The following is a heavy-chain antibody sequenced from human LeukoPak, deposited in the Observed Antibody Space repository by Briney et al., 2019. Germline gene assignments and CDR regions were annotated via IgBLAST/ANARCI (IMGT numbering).Heavy chain of an antibody. CDR2: IHPNSGGT. Sequence: ASVTVSCKASGYTFTGYYMHWVRQAPGQGLEWMGWIHPNSGGTNYAQKFQGRVTMTRDTSISTAYMELSRLRSDDTAVYYCARAAGGIRGYSYGTYFDYWGQGTLVTVSS. D-gene: IGHD5-18*01. V-gene: IGHV1-2*02. J-gene: IGHJ4*02. CDR3: ARAAGGIRGYSYGTYFDY. CDR1: GYTFTGYY.